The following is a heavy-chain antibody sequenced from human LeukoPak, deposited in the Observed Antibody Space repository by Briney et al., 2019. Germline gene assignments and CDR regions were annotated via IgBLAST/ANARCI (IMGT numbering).Heavy chain of an antibody. CDR2: IYYSGST. V-gene: IGHV4-39*07. CDR1: GGSISSSSYY. Sequence: SETLSLTCTVSGGSISSSSYYWGWIRQPPGKGLEWIGSIYYSGSTYYNPSLKSRVTISVDTSKNQFSLKLSSVTAADTAVYYGARAVSLGEFDYRGQGTLGTVSS. CDR3: ARAVSLGEFDY. J-gene: IGHJ4*02. D-gene: IGHD3-10*01.